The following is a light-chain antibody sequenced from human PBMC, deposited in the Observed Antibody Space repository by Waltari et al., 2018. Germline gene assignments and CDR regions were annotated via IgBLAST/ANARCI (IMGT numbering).Light chain of an antibody. CDR3: MQALESPS. CDR2: LGS. V-gene: IGKV2-28*01. J-gene: IGKJ4*02. Sequence: EIVMTQSPLSLPVTPGEPASISCRSSQSLLHSSGYNYLTWFLQKPGQSPQLLIYLGSIWASGVPDRFSGSGSGTDFTLKITRVEADDVGFYYCMQALESPSFGGGTKVEIK. CDR1: QSLLHSSGYNY.